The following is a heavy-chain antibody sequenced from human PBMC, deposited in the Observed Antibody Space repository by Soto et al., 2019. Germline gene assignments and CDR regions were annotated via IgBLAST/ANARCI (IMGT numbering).Heavy chain of an antibody. CDR2: ISGSGGST. V-gene: IGHV3-23*01. CDR3: AKDHRYSSGKASGIFDY. CDR1: GFTFSSYA. D-gene: IGHD6-19*01. Sequence: GGSLRLSCAASGFTFSSYAMSWVRQAPGKGLEWVSAISGSGGSTYYADSVKGRFTISRDNSKNTLYLQMNSLRAEDTAVYYCAKDHRYSSGKASGIFDYWGQGTLVTVSS. J-gene: IGHJ4*02.